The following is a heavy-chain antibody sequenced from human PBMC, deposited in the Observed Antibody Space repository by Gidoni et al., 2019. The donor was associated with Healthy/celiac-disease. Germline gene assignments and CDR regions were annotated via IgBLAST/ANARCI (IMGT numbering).Heavy chain of an antibody. D-gene: IGHD7-27*01. CDR2: ST. Sequence: STYYNPSLKSRVTISVDTSKNQFSLKLSSVTAADTAVYYCARDHLYPTGEKIYYYGMDVWGQGTTVTVSS. CDR3: ARDHLYPTGEKIYYYGMDV. V-gene: IGHV4-31*02. J-gene: IGHJ6*02.